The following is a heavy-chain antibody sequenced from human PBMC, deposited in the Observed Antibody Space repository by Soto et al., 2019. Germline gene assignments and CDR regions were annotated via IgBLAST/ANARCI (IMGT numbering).Heavy chain of an antibody. Sequence: ESLSLSCAASGFTFSSYAMSWVRQAPGKGLEWVSAISGSGGSTYYADSVKGRFTISRDNSKNTLYLQMNSLRAEDTAVYYCAKGYDFWRGYGMDVWGQGTTVTVSS. V-gene: IGHV3-23*01. J-gene: IGHJ6*02. CDR3: AKGYDFWRGYGMDV. CDR1: GFTFSSYA. D-gene: IGHD3-3*01. CDR2: ISGSGGST.